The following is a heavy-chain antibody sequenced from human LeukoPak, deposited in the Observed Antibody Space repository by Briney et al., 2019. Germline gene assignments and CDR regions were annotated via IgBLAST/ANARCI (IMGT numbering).Heavy chain of an antibody. CDR3: AREGDTAMSYIWFDP. CDR1: GGTFSSYA. V-gene: IGHV1-69*06. J-gene: IGHJ5*02. Sequence: ASVKVSCKASGGTFSSYAISWVRQAPGQGLDWMGGIIPIFGTANYAQRFQGRVTITADKSTSTAYMELSSLRSEDTAVYYCAREGDTAMSYIWFDPWGQGTLVTVSS. D-gene: IGHD5-18*01. CDR2: IIPIFGTA.